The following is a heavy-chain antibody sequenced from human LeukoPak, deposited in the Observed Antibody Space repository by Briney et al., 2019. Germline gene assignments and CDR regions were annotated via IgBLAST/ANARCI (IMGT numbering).Heavy chain of an antibody. D-gene: IGHD5-18*01. V-gene: IGHV1-2*02. CDR1: GSPFTGCF. Sequence: GGSLQFSCKASGSPFTGCFIHYVRQAPGQGLEWMGLIDPNSDNISYSETFKDRVTMTRDTSTNTAYMKLSWLRSDDTAVYYCARSAYNYGYVYFDHWGQGTLVIVSS. CDR3: ARSAYNYGYVYFDH. J-gene: IGHJ4*02. CDR2: IDPNSDNI.